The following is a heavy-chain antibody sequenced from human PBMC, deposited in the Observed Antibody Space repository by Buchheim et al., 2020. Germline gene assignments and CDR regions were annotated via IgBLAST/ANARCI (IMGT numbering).Heavy chain of an antibody. J-gene: IGHJ4*02. V-gene: IGHV3-30-3*01. CDR2: ISYDGSNK. D-gene: IGHD6-6*01. CDR3: ARDLRRIAARRVFDY. Sequence: QVQLVESGGGVVQPGRSLRLSCAASGFTFSSYAMHWVRQAPGKGLEWVAVISYDGSNKYYADSVKGRFTISRDNSKNTLYLQMNSLRAEDTAVYYCARDLRRIAARRVFDYWGQGTL. CDR1: GFTFSSYA.